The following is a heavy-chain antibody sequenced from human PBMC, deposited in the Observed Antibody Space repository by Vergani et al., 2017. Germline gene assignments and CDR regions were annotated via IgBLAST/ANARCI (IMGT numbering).Heavy chain of an antibody. D-gene: IGHD1-26*01. J-gene: IGHJ3*02. V-gene: IGHV3-30*01. CDR1: GFTFSSYA. CDR3: AREHLNHDSGSYYVAFDI. Sequence: VQLVESGGGLVQPGRSLRLSCAASGFTFSSYAMHWVRQAPGKGLEWVAVISYDGSNKYYADSVKGRFTISRDNSKNTLYLQMNSLRAEDTAVYYCAREHLNHDSGSYYVAFDIWGQGTMVTVSS. CDR2: ISYDGSNK.